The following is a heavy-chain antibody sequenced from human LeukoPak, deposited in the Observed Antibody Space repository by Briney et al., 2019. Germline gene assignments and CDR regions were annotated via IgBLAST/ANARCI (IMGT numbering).Heavy chain of an antibody. V-gene: IGHV4-59*01. CDR3: ARGMSPVRSSTRDY. Sequence: SETLSLACTVSGGSISSYYWSWIRQPPGKGLEWIGYIYYSGSTNYNPSLKSRVTISVDTSKNQFSLKLSSVTAADTAVYYCARGMSPVRSSTRDYWGQGTLVTVSS. J-gene: IGHJ4*02. CDR1: GGSISSYY. D-gene: IGHD2-2*01. CDR2: IYYSGST.